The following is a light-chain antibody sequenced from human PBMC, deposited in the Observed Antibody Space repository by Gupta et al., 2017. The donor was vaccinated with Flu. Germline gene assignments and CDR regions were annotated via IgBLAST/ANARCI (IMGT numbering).Light chain of an antibody. J-gene: IGLJ3*02. CDR3: APGDDSRNGWV. Sequence: QSVLTPPPSASRPPGQTVTSSFAGSSSNIGSNTVNWYHQYPGAAPKLLIHSNSQRPSVFPERFSGSKFGASATLAISGLQAEDEADYYCAPGDDSRNGWVFGGGTKLTVL. CDR1: SSNIGSNT. CDR2: SNS. V-gene: IGLV1-44*01.